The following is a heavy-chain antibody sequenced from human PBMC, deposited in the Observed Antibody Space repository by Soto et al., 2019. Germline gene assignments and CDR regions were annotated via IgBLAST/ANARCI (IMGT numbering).Heavy chain of an antibody. D-gene: IGHD3-10*01. J-gene: IGHJ6*03. CDR2: IYYSGST. Sequence: SETLSLTCTVSGGSISSSSYYWGWIRQPPGKGLEWIGSIYYSGSTYYNPSLKSRVTISVDTSKNQFSLKLSSVTAADTAVYYCARHYHGSGSYFLSYYYYMDVWGKGTTVTVSS. V-gene: IGHV4-39*01. CDR1: GGSISSSSYY. CDR3: ARHYHGSGSYFLSYYYYMDV.